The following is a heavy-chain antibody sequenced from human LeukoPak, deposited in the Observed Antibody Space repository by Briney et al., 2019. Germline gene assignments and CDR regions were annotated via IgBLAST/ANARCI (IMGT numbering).Heavy chain of an antibody. D-gene: IGHD5-18*01. CDR1: GGTFSSYA. J-gene: IGHJ4*02. CDR2: IIPIFGTA. Sequence: SVKVSCKASGGTFSSYAISWVRQAPGQGLEWMGGIIPIFGTANYAQKFQGRVTITADKSTSTAYMELSSLRSEDTAVYYCAIAGYSYGYPFDYWGQGTLVTVSS. CDR3: AIAGYSYGYPFDY. V-gene: IGHV1-69*06.